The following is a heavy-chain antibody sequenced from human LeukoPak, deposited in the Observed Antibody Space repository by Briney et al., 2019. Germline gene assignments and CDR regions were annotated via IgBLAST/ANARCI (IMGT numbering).Heavy chain of an antibody. CDR1: GYTFTGYY. D-gene: IGHD3-22*01. CDR2: INPNSGGT. V-gene: IGHV1-2*02. CDR3: AGVRAYVYDSSGYYVFDD. J-gene: IGHJ4*02. Sequence: ASVKVSCKASGYTFTGYYMHWVRQAPGQGLEWMGWINPNSGGTNYAQKFQGRVTMTRDTSISTAYMELSRLRSDDTAVYYCAGVRAYVYDSSGYYVFDDWGQGTLVTVSS.